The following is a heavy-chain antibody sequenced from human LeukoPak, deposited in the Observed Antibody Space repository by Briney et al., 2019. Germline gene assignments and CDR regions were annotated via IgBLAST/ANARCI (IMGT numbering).Heavy chain of an antibody. V-gene: IGHV1-2*06. D-gene: IGHD3-10*01. CDR3: ARVIITMVRGVTDPYYFDY. CDR2: INPNSGGT. CDR1: GYTFTCYY. J-gene: IGHJ4*02. Sequence: ASXKVSCKASGYTFTCYYMHWVGQARGQGGEGMGRINPNSGGTKNVQKFQGRVTITRDRSISTAYMELSRLRSDDTAVYYCARVIITMVRGVTDPYYFDYWGQGTLVTVSS.